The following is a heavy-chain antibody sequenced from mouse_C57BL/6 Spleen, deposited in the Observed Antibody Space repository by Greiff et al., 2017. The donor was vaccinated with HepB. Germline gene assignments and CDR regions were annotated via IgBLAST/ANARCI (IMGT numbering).Heavy chain of an antibody. CDR1: GYTFTSYW. D-gene: IGHD1-1*01. J-gene: IGHJ2*01. CDR3: ASYYYGSSYVGNYFDY. CDR2: IYPGSGST. Sequence: QVQLQQPGAELVKPGASVKMSCKASGYTFTSYWITWVKQRPGHGLEWIGDIYPGSGSTNYNEQFKSKATLTVDTSSSTAYMQLSSLTSDDSAVYYCASYYYGSSYVGNYFDYWGQGTTLTVSS. V-gene: IGHV1-55*01.